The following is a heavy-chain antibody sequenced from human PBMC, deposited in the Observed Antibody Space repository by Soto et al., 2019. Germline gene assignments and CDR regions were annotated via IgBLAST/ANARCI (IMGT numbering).Heavy chain of an antibody. CDR3: ARDRVGIRFLEWLPSAYYYYGMDV. J-gene: IGHJ6*02. Sequence: SVKVSCKASGYTFTSYGIGWVRQAPGQGLEWMGGIIPIFGTANYAQKFQGRVTITADESTSTAYMELSSLRSEDTAVYYCARDRVGIRFLEWLPSAYYYYGMDVWGQGTTVTVSS. CDR1: GYTFTSYG. D-gene: IGHD3-3*01. V-gene: IGHV1-69*13. CDR2: IIPIFGTA.